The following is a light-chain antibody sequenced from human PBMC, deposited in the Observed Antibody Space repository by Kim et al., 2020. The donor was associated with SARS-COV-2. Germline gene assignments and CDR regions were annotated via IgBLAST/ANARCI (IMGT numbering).Light chain of an antibody. CDR2: RDR. CDR3: QVWDSSTVV. J-gene: IGLJ2*01. V-gene: IGLV3-9*01. CDR1: NIGSKN. Sequence: SVALGQTARITCGGKNIGSKNVHCYKQKPGQAPVLVIYRDRNRPSGIPERFSGSNSGNTATLTISRAQAGDEADYYCQVWDSSTVVFGGGTQLTFL.